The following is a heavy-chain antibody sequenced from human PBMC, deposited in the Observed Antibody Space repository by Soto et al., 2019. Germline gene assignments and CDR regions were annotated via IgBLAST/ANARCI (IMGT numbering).Heavy chain of an antibody. D-gene: IGHD6-6*01. CDR2: IRSKANSYAT. Sequence: PGGSLRLSCAASGFTFSGSAMHWVRQASGKGLEWVGRIRSKANSYATAYAASVKGRFTISRDDSKNTAYLQMNSLKTEDTAVYYCTRFLPNPRYSSSYYYYGIDVWGQGTTVTVSS. J-gene: IGHJ6*02. CDR3: TRFLPNPRYSSSYYYYGIDV. V-gene: IGHV3-73*01. CDR1: GFTFSGSA.